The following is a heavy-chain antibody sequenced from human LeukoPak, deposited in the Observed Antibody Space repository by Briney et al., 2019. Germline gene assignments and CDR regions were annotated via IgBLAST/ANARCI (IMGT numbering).Heavy chain of an antibody. CDR3: ARENNFGSGMDV. V-gene: IGHV3-53*01. CDR1: GFTVSSNY. CDR2: IYSGGST. J-gene: IGHJ6*02. Sequence: HPGGSLRLSCAASGFTVSSNYMSWVRQAPGKGLEWVSVIYSGGSTYYADAVKGRFTISRDNSKNTLYLQMNSLSAEDTAIYYCARENNFGSGMDVWGQGTTVTVSS. D-gene: IGHD3-10*01.